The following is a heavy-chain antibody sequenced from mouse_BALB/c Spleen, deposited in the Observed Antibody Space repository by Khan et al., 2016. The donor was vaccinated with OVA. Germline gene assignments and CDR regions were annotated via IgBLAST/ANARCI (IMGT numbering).Heavy chain of an antibody. D-gene: IGHD1-1*01. CDR1: GYTFTSYW. CDR3: ARENYYGRGCYAMDY. Sequence: DLVKPGTSVKLSCKASGYTFTSYWINWIKQRPGQGLEWIGRIGPGSSTTYYNEFFKGKAALTVDTSSSTAYIQLSSLSSEDSAVYFCARENYYGRGCYAMDYWGQGTSVTVSS. J-gene: IGHJ4*01. V-gene: IGHV1S41*01. CDR2: IGPGSSTT.